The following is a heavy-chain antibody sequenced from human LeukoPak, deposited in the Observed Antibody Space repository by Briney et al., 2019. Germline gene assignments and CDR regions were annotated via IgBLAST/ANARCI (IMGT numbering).Heavy chain of an antibody. V-gene: IGHV1-2*02. J-gene: IGHJ5*02. CDR3: ARDGITGTPEEYNWFDP. CDR2: INPNSGGT. D-gene: IGHD1-7*01. Sequence: ASVKVSRKASGYTFTGYYMHWVRQAPGQGLEWMGWINPNSGGTNYAQKFQGRVTMTRDTSISTAYMELSRLRSDDTAVYYCARDGITGTPEEYNWFDPWGQGTLVTVSS. CDR1: GYTFTGYY.